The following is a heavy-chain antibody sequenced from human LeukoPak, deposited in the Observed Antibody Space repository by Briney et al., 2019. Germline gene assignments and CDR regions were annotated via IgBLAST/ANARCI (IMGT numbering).Heavy chain of an antibody. J-gene: IGHJ4*02. V-gene: IGHV6-1*01. CDR1: GDSVSSNSAA. CDR3: TRGFGNPHGSYYVDY. D-gene: IGHD3-10*01. CDR2: TYYRSTWYN. Sequence: SQTLSLTCAISGDSVSSNSAAWNWIRQSPSRGLEWLGSTYYRSTWYNEYAVSVKSRISTNADTSKNQFALQLNSVTPEDTAVYYCTRGFGNPHGSYYVDYWGQGTLVTVSS.